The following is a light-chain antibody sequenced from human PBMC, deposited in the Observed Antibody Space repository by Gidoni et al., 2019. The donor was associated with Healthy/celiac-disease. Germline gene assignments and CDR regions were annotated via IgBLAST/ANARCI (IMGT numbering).Light chain of an antibody. CDR1: SSNIGSNT. CDR3: AAWDDSLNGYV. J-gene: IGLJ1*01. CDR2: SNN. V-gene: IGLV1-44*01. Sequence: QSVLTQPPSASGTPGQRVTISCSGSSSNIGSNTVNWYQQLPGTAPKPLIYSNNQRPSGVPDRFSGSKSGTSASLAISGLPSEDEADYYCAAWDDSLNGYVFGTGTKVTVL.